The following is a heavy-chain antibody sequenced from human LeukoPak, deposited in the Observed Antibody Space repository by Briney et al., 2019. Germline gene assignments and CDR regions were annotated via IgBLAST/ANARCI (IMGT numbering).Heavy chain of an antibody. CDR2: IYNSKNT. Sequence: SETLSLTCTVPGGSISSSSAYWGWIRQPPGKGLDWIVSIYNSKNTYYNPSLKSQVTISADTSKNQFSLTLGSVSATDAAVYYCVSPRGFSYGYFDYWGQGTLVTVSS. V-gene: IGHV4-39*01. CDR3: VSPRGFSYGYFDY. J-gene: IGHJ4*02. D-gene: IGHD5-18*01. CDR1: GGSISSSSAY.